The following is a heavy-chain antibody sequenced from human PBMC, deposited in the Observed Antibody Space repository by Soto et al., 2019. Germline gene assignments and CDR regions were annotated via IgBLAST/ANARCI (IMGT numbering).Heavy chain of an antibody. CDR1: GFTFSSYG. J-gene: IGHJ6*02. V-gene: IGHV3-33*01. Sequence: GGSLRLSCAASGFTFSSYGMHWVRQAPGKGLEWVAVIWYDGSNKYYADSVKGRFTISRDNSKNTLYLQMNSLRAEDTAVYYCARDRCSSTSCYYYYYYYYGMDVWGQGTTVTSP. D-gene: IGHD2-2*01. CDR3: ARDRCSSTSCYYYYYYYYGMDV. CDR2: IWYDGSNK.